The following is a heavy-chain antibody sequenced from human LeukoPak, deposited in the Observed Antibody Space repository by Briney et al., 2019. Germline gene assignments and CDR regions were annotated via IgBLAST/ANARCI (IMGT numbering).Heavy chain of an antibody. CDR1: GYTFTDYH. J-gene: IGHJ4*02. V-gene: IGHV1-2*02. CDR3: AKGGHGHTQNDY. CDR2: INPNTGGT. Sequence: ASVKVSCKASGYTFTDYHMHWVRQAPGQGLEWMGWINPNTGGTNYAQSFQGRVTMTRDTSITTSYMELSSLMSDDTALYYCAKGGHGHTQNDYWGQGTLVTVSS. D-gene: IGHD5-24*01.